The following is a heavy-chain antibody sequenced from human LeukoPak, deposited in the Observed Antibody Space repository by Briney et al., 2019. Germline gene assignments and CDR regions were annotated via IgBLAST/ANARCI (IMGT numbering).Heavy chain of an antibody. CDR2: INPNSGGT. CDR3: AGGYSSNWTQYDY. CDR1: GYTFTGYY. D-gene: IGHD6-13*01. J-gene: IGHJ4*02. Sequence: ASVKVSCKASGYTFTGYYMHWVRQAPGQGLEWMGWINPNSGGTNYAQKFQGRVTMTRDTSISAAYMELSRLRSDDTAVYYCAGGYSSNWTQYDYWGQGTLVTVSS. V-gene: IGHV1-2*02.